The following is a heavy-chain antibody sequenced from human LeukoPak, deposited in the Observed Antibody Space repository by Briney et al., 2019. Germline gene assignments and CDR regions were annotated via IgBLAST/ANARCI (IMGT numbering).Heavy chain of an antibody. V-gene: IGHV4-59*01. D-gene: IGHD6-25*01. CDR2: VHYSGST. J-gene: IGHJ3*02. Sequence: SETLSLTCTVSGGSISDYYWNWIRQPPGKGLEWIGYVHYSGSTNYNPSLKSRVTMSIDTSKNQFSLRLSSVTAADTAVYYCASYEVGSGLAQAFDIWGQGTMVTVSS. CDR1: GGSISDYY. CDR3: ASYEVGSGLAQAFDI.